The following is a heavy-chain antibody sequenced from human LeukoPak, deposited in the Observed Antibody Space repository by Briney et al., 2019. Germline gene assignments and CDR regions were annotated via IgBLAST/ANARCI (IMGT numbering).Heavy chain of an antibody. CDR3: ARATYYYDSSGRQRGPNLSPNPGGMDV. Sequence: MTSETLSLTCTVSGGSISSYYWSWIRQPPGKGLEWIGYIYYSGSTNYNPSLKSRVTISVDTSKNQFSLKLSSVTAADTAVYYCARATYYYDSSGRQRGPNLSPNPGGMDVWGQGTTVTVSS. J-gene: IGHJ6*02. CDR1: GGSISSYY. D-gene: IGHD3-22*01. V-gene: IGHV4-59*01. CDR2: IYYSGST.